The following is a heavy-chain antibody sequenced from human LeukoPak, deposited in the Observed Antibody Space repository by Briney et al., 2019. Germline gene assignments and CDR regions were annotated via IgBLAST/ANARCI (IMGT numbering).Heavy chain of an antibody. CDR2: ISAYNGNT. D-gene: IGHD3-22*01. V-gene: IGHV1-18*01. J-gene: IGHJ4*02. Sequence: ASVTVSCKASGYTFTSYGISWVRQAPGQGLEGMGWISAYNGNTNYAQKLQGRVTMTTDTSTSTAYMELRSLRSDDTAVYYCARGPSGGYYDSSGYYYFDYWGQGTLVTVSS. CDR1: GYTFTSYG. CDR3: ARGPSGGYYDSSGYYYFDY.